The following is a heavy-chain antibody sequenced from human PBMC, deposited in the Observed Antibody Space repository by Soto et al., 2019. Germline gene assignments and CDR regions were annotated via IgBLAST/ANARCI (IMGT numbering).Heavy chain of an antibody. V-gene: IGHV5-10-1*01. CDR2: IDPSDSYT. J-gene: IGHJ5*02. CDR1: GYSFTSYW. CDR3: ARHGGPIQLWLNNWFDP. D-gene: IGHD5-18*01. Sequence: PGESLKISCKGSGYSFTSYWISWVRQMPGKGLEWMGRIDPSDSYTNYSPSFQGRVTISADKSISTAYLQWSSLKASDTAMYYCARHGGPIQLWLNNWFDPWGQGTLVTVSS.